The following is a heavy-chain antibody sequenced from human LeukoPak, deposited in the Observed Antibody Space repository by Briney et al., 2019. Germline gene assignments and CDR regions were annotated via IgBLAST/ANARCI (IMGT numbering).Heavy chain of an antibody. CDR1: GGSISSYY. CDR2: IYYSGST. Sequence: SETLSLACTVSGGSISSYYWSWIRQPPGKGLEWIGYIYYSGSTNYNPSLKSRVTISVDTSKNQFSLKLSSVTAADTAVYYCARDGSAAGMDYWGQGTLVTVSS. J-gene: IGHJ4*02. D-gene: IGHD6-13*01. CDR3: ARDGSAAGMDY. V-gene: IGHV4-59*01.